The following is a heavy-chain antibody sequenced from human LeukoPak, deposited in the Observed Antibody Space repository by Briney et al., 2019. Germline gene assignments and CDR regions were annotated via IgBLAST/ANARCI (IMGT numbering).Heavy chain of an antibody. CDR2: IYYSGST. D-gene: IGHD2-21*01. J-gene: IGHJ3*02. Sequence: SETLSLTCTVSGGSISSSSYHWGWIRQPPGKGLEWIGSIYYSGSTYYNPSLKSRVTISVDTSKNQFSLKLSSVTAADTAVYYCARQEYCGGDCYPDAFDIWGQGTMVTVSS. CDR1: GGSISSSSYH. CDR3: ARQEYCGGDCYPDAFDI. V-gene: IGHV4-39*01.